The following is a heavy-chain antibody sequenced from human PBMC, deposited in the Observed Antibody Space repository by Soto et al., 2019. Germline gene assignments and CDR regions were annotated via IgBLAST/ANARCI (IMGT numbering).Heavy chain of an antibody. V-gene: IGHV1-18*01. Sequence: QVQLVQSGAEVKKPGASVKVSCKASGYTFTSYGISWVRQAPGQGLEWMGWISAYNGNTNDAQKLQGRVTMTTDTSTSTAYMERRSLRSDDTAVYYCARDIWSDDYGDYAPGSYYYYGMDVWGQGTTVTVSS. CDR2: ISAYNGNT. J-gene: IGHJ6*02. CDR1: GYTFTSYG. CDR3: ARDIWSDDYGDYAPGSYYYYGMDV. D-gene: IGHD4-17*01.